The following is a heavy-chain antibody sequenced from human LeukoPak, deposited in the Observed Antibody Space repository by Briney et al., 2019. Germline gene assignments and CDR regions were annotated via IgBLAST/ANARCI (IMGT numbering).Heavy chain of an antibody. CDR3: ARVPAVAGKFSYDY. J-gene: IGHJ4*02. CDR2: INTNTGNP. Sequence: EASVKVSCKASGYTFTSYVMNWVRQAPGQGLEWMGWINTNTGNPTYAQGFTGRFVFSLDTSVSTAYLQISSLRAKDTAVYYCARVPAVAGKFSYDYWGQGTLVTVSS. V-gene: IGHV7-4-1*02. D-gene: IGHD6-19*01. CDR1: GYTFTSYV.